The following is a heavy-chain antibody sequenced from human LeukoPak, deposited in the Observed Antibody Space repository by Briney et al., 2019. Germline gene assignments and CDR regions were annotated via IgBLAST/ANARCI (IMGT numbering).Heavy chain of an antibody. Sequence: SQTLSLSCAISGDSVSSKSAAWNWIRQSPSRGLEWLGRTYYRSKWYNDYAVSVKSRITINPDTSKNQFSLQLSSVTPEDTAVYFCARTTCTTFVNWFDPWGQGTLVTVSS. CDR1: GDSVSSKSAA. CDR3: ARTTCTTFVNWFDP. D-gene: IGHD2-2*01. CDR2: TYYRSKWYN. V-gene: IGHV6-1*01. J-gene: IGHJ5*02.